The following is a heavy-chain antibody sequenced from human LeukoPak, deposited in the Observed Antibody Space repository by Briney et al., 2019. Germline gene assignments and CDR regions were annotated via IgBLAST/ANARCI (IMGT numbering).Heavy chain of an antibody. V-gene: IGHV4-34*01. CDR3: AKSNGYGLVDI. Sequence: SETLSLTCAAYGGSFSVYYWSWIRQPPGKGLEWIGEINDSGRTNYNPSLKSRVTISVDTSKNQFSLKLTSVTAADTAVYYCAKSNGYGLVDIWGQGTMVTVSS. J-gene: IGHJ3*02. D-gene: IGHD3-10*01. CDR2: INDSGRT. CDR1: GGSFSVYY.